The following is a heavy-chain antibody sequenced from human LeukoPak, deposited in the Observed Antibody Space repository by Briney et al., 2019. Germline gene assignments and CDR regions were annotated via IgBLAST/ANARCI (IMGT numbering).Heavy chain of an antibody. J-gene: IGHJ4*02. CDR3: AKEAYYYDSSGYYFDY. V-gene: IGHV3-23*01. Sequence: PGGSLRLSCAASGFTFSSYAMSWVHQAPGKGLEWVSAISGSGGSTYYADSVKGRFTISRDNSKNTLYLQMNSLRAEDTAVYYCAKEAYYYDSSGYYFDYWGQGTLVTVSS. D-gene: IGHD3-22*01. CDR1: GFTFSSYA. CDR2: ISGSGGST.